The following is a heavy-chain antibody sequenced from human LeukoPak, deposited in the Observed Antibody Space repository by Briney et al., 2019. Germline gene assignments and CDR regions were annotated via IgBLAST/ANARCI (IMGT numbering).Heavy chain of an antibody. CDR3: ARNSAAAGWSPLYYYYGMDV. CDR2: IYYSGST. Sequence: SETLSLTCTVSGGSISSYYWSWIRQPPGKGLEWIGYIYYSGSTNYNPSLKSRVTISVDTSKNHFSLKLSSVTAADTAVYYCARNSAAAGWSPLYYYYGMDVWGQGTTVTVSS. V-gene: IGHV4-59*08. D-gene: IGHD6-13*01. J-gene: IGHJ6*02. CDR1: GGSISSYY.